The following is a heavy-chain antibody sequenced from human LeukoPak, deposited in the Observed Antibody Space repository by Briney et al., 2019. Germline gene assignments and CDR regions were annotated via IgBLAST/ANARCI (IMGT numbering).Heavy chain of an antibody. V-gene: IGHV3-53*01. CDR3: ARDFGEGYSSSWSTEPA. J-gene: IGHJ5*02. CDR1: GFTVSSNY. D-gene: IGHD6-13*01. CDR2: IYSGGST. Sequence: GGSLRLSCAASGFTVSSNYMSWGRQAPGKGLEWVSGIYSGGSTYYADSVKGRFTISRDNSKNTLYLQMNSLRAEDTAVYYCARDFGEGYSSSWSTEPAWGQGTLVTVSS.